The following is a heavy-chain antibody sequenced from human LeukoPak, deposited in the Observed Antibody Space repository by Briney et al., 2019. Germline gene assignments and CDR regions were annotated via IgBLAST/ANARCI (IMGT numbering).Heavy chain of an antibody. CDR1: GFTFSNYG. J-gene: IGHJ4*02. D-gene: IGHD2-15*01. V-gene: IGHV3-23*01. Sequence: GGSLRLSCAASGFTFSNYGMNWVRQAPGKGLEWVSAISGSGGSTYYPDSVEGRFTISRDNSKNTLYLQMNSLRAEDTAIYYCAKDHPRQGVTAHTPFDYWGQGTLVTVSS. CDR2: ISGSGGST. CDR3: AKDHPRQGVTAHTPFDY.